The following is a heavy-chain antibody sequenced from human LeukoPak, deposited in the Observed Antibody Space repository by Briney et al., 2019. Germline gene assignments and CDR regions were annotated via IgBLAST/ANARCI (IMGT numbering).Heavy chain of an antibody. Sequence: ASVKVSCKASGYTFTSYDTNWVRQATGQGLEWMGWMNPNSGNTGYAQKFQGRVTMTRNTSISTAYMELSSLRSEDTAVYYCARGMGARLYYYYMDVWGKGTTVTVSS. CDR1: GYTFTSYD. D-gene: IGHD1-26*01. V-gene: IGHV1-8*01. CDR2: MNPNSGNT. CDR3: ARGMGARLYYYYMDV. J-gene: IGHJ6*03.